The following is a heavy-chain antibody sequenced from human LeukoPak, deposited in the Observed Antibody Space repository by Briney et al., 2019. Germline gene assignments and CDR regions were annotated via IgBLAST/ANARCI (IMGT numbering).Heavy chain of an antibody. CDR2: IYYSGST. Sequence: PSQTLSLTCTVSGGSISSGGYYCSWIRQHPGKGLEWIGYIYYSGSTYYNPSRKSRVTISVDTSKNQFSLKLSSVTAADTAVYYCARVRIAALYYYMDVWGKGTTVTVSS. V-gene: IGHV4-31*03. CDR3: ARVRIAALYYYMDV. D-gene: IGHD6-6*01. CDR1: GGSISSGGYY. J-gene: IGHJ6*03.